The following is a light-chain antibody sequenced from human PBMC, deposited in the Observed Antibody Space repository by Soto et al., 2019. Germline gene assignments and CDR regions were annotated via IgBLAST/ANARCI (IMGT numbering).Light chain of an antibody. V-gene: IGKV1-5*03. CDR2: KAS. CDR3: QHYNTIRRT. Sequence: DIQMTHSPSTLSASVGDRVTITFRASQSISSGLAWYQQKPGKAPKVLIYKASSLESGVPSRFSGSGSGTEFTLTISSLQPDDSATYYCQHYNTIRRTFGGGTKVDIK. J-gene: IGKJ4*01. CDR1: QSISSG.